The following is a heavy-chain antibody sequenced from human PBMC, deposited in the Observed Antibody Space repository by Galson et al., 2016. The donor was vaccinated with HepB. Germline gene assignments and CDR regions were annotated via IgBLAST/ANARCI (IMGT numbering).Heavy chain of an antibody. CDR1: GYSIGSGYY. CDR3: ARDHSGSYYQNWFDP. J-gene: IGHJ5*02. Sequence: SETLSLTCAVSGYSIGSGYYWGWIRQPPGKGLEWIASVYHIDNAYYNPSLKSRVTISLDTSKNHLSLKLSSVTAADTAVYYCARDHSGSYYQNWFDPWGQGTLVTVSS. V-gene: IGHV4-38-2*02. CDR2: VYHIDNA. D-gene: IGHD1-26*01.